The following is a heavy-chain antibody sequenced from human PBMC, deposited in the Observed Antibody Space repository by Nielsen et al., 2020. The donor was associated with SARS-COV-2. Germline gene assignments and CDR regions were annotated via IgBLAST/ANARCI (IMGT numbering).Heavy chain of an antibody. CDR3: AREGGIAAHNWFDP. J-gene: IGHJ5*02. D-gene: IGHD6-13*01. Sequence: ASVNVSCKASGYTFTSYGISWVRQAPGQGLEWTGWISAYNGNTNYAQKLQGRVTMTTDTSTSTAYMELKSLRSDDTAVYYCAREGGIAAHNWFDPWGQGTLVTVSS. V-gene: IGHV1-18*04. CDR2: ISAYNGNT. CDR1: GYTFTSYG.